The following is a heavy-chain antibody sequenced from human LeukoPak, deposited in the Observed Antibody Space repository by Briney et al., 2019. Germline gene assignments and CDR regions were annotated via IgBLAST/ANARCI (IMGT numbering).Heavy chain of an antibody. CDR2: INPNSGGT. CDR3: ARGVPRIAAAGTGRNWFDP. J-gene: IGHJ5*02. Sequence: ASVKVSCKASGYTFTGYYMHWVRQAPGQGLEWMGWINPNSGGTNYAQKFQGRVTMTRDTSISTAYMELSRLRSDDTAVYYCARGVPRIAAAGTGRNWFDPWGQGTLVTVSS. D-gene: IGHD6-13*01. V-gene: IGHV1-2*02. CDR1: GYTFTGYY.